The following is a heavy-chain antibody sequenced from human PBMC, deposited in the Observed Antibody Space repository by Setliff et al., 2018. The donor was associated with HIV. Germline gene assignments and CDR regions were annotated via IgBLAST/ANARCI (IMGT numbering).Heavy chain of an antibody. V-gene: IGHV4-61*02. Sequence: KTSETLSLTCTFSGDSISSGNYYWSWIRQPAGKGLEWIGRIYSTGSTNYNPSLKRRVTISPDTSKNLFSLKLTTVTAADAAVYYCTRDTGYILSGYRPHWYFDLWGRGTLVTVSS. D-gene: IGHD3-9*01. CDR3: TRDTGYILSGYRPHWYFDL. CDR1: GDSISSGNYY. CDR2: IYSTGST. J-gene: IGHJ2*01.